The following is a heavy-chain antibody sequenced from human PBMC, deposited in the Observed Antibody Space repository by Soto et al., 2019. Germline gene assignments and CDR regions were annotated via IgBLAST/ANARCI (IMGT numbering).Heavy chain of an antibody. D-gene: IGHD6-6*01. CDR1: GVSISSYY. Sequence: AETLSLTCTVSGVSISSYYWSWIRQPPGKGLEWIGYIYYSGSTNYNPSLKSRVTISVDTSKNQFSLKLSSVTAADTAVYYCARDIAALVYWGQGTLVTVSS. V-gene: IGHV4-59*01. J-gene: IGHJ4*02. CDR2: IYYSGST. CDR3: ARDIAALVY.